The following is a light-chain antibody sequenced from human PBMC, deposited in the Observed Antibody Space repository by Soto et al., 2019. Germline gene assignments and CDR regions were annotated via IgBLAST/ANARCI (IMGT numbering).Light chain of an antibody. CDR3: QSYDSSLSGVV. CDR1: SSNIGAGYD. J-gene: IGLJ2*01. V-gene: IGLV1-40*01. CDR2: GNS. Sequence: HCVLTQPPSVSGAPGQRVTISCTGSSSNIGAGYDVHWYQQLPGTAPKLLIYGNSNRPSGVPDRFSGSKSGTSASLAITGLQAEDEADYYCQSYDSSLSGVVFGGGTKLTVL.